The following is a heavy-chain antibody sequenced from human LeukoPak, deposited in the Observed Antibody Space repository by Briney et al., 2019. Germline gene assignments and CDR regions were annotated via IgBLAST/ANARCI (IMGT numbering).Heavy chain of an antibody. J-gene: IGHJ5*02. CDR1: GFTFSTYA. CDR2: ISSGGTSE. D-gene: IGHD2-2*01. CDR3: AKGYGSSTSYGNWFDP. V-gene: IGHV3-30*18. Sequence: GRPLRLSCGASGFTFSTYAMHWVRQTPDKGLEWVAFISSGGTSENYADSVKGRFTISRDKSKNTLYLRMNNLTPEDTAVYYCAKGYGSSTSYGNWFDPWGQGTLVTVSS.